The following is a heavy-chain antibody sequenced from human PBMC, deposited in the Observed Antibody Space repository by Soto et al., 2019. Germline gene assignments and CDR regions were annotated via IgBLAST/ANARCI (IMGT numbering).Heavy chain of an antibody. Sequence: ASVKVSCKASGGTFSSYAISWVRQAPGQGLEWMGGIIPIFGTANYAQKFQGRVTITADESTSTAYMELSSLRSEDTAVYYCAAEDSGYDRDTFGWSYPYFDYWGQGTLVTVSS. V-gene: IGHV1-69*13. D-gene: IGHD5-12*01. CDR2: IIPIFGTA. CDR3: AAEDSGYDRDTFGWSYPYFDY. CDR1: GGTFSSYA. J-gene: IGHJ4*02.